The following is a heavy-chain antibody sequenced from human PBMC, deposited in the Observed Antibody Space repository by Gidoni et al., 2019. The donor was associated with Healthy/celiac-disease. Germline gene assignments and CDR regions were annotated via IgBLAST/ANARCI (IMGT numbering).Heavy chain of an antibody. CDR2: ISGSGGST. D-gene: IGHD3-22*01. J-gene: IGHJ4*02. Sequence: EVQLLESGGGLVQPGGSLRLSCAASGFTFRSYAMRWVRQAPGKGLEWVSAISGSGGSTYYADSVKGRFTISRDNSKNTLYLQMNSLRAEDTAVYYCAKDRGPTYYYDSSGPDYFDYWGQGTLVTVSS. CDR1: GFTFRSYA. V-gene: IGHV3-23*01. CDR3: AKDRGPTYYYDSSGPDYFDY.